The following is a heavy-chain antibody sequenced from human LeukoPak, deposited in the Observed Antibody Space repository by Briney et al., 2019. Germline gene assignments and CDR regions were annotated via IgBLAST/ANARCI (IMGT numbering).Heavy chain of an antibody. J-gene: IGHJ3*02. V-gene: IGHV4-34*01. D-gene: IGHD2-8*01. CDR3: AREKAPVYAVRAPDAFDI. CDR1: GGSCSGYY. CDR2: INHSGST. Sequence: SENLSRTGAGYGGSCSGYYWSWIRQPPGKGLEWIGEINHSGSTNYNPSLKSRVTISVDTSKNQFSLKLSSVTAADTAVYYCAREKAPVYAVRAPDAFDIWGQGTMVTVSS.